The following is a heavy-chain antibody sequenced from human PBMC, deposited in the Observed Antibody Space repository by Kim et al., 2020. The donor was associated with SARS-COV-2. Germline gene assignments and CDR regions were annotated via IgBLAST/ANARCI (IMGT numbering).Heavy chain of an antibody. CDR3: AKRIAVTGTGGFDP. J-gene: IGHJ5*02. Sequence: ADSVKGRYTISRDNAKNTLYLQMISLRVEETAVYYCAKRIAVTGTGGFDPWGQGTLVTVSS. V-gene: IGHV3-74*01. D-gene: IGHD6-19*01.